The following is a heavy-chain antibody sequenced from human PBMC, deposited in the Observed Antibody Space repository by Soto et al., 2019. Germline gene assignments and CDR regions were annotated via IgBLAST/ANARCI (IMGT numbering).Heavy chain of an antibody. D-gene: IGHD2-8*02. J-gene: IGHJ4*02. V-gene: IGHV1-2*02. CDR3: ARGDYGTGGYPFPYFDY. Sequence: HVHLVQSGAEVKRPGASLKVSCKASGYGFTGYYIHWVGQAPGQGLEWMGWINPDSGATNYAQNFQGRVTLISDTSISTASMDLTSLTSDDTAVYYCARGDYGTGGYPFPYFDYWGQGTLVIVSS. CDR1: GYGFTGYY. CDR2: INPDSGAT.